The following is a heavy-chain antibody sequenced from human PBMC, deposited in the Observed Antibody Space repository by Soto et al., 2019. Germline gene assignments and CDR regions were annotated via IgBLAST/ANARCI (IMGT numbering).Heavy chain of an antibody. CDR2: ISSSGSTI. V-gene: IGHV3-48*03. Sequence: GGSLRLSCAASGFTFSSYEMNWVRQAPGKGLEWVSYISSSGSTIYYADSVKGRFTISRDNAKNSLYLQMNSLRAEDTAVYYCARDGNYYDSSGLPNWFDPWGQGTLVTVSS. J-gene: IGHJ5*02. D-gene: IGHD3-22*01. CDR1: GFTFSSYE. CDR3: ARDGNYYDSSGLPNWFDP.